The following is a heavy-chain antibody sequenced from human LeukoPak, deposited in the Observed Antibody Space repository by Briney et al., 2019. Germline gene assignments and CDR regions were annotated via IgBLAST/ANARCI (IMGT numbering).Heavy chain of an antibody. J-gene: IGHJ4*02. D-gene: IGHD2-2*02. V-gene: IGHV3-30*01. CDR2: ISYDGSNK. CDR1: GFTFSSYA. CDR3: ARPPRYCSSTSGYTEDNFDY. Sequence: GRSLRLSCAASGFTFSSYAMPWVRQAPGKGLEWVAVISYDGSNKYYADSVKGRFTISRDNSKNTLYLHMNSLRAEDTAVYYCARPPRYCSSTSGYTEDNFDYWGQGTLVPVSS.